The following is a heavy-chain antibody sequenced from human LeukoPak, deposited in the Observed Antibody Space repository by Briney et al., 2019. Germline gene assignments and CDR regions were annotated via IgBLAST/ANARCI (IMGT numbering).Heavy chain of an antibody. D-gene: IGHD3-22*01. Sequence: SVKVSCKASGGTFSSYAISWLRQAPGQGLEWMGGTIPIFGTANYAQKFQGRVTITTDESTSTAYMELSSLRSEDTAVYYCAREYYYDSSGYTSYYFDYWRQGTLVTVCS. CDR3: AREYYYDSSGYTSYYFDY. J-gene: IGHJ4*02. V-gene: IGHV1-69*05. CDR1: GGTFSSYA. CDR2: TIPIFGTA.